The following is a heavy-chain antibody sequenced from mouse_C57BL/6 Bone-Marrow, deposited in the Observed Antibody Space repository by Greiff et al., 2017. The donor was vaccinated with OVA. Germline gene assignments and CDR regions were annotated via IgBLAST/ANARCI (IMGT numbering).Heavy chain of an antibody. Sequence: EVKLMESGGGLVQPGGSLKLSCAASGFTFSDYYMYWVRQTPEKRLEWVAYISNGGGSTYYPDTVKGRFTISRDNAKNTLYLQMSRLKSVDTAMYYCARQKKTGTSGFAYWGQGTLVTVSA. CDR2: ISNGGGST. CDR3: ARQKKTGTSGFAY. J-gene: IGHJ3*01. V-gene: IGHV5-12*01. D-gene: IGHD4-1*01. CDR1: GFTFSDYY.